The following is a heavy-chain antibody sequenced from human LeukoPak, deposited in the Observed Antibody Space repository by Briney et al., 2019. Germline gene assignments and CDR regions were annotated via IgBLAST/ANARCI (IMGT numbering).Heavy chain of an antibody. V-gene: IGHV4-59*08. CDR2: IYYSGST. Sequence: SETLSLTCTVAVGSISGYYWSWIRQSPGKGLEWIGYIYYSGSTNYNPSLKSRVTISVDTSKNQFSLKLSSVTAADTAVYYCARSKGFGELLEEAFDIWGQGTMVTVSS. CDR3: ARSKGFGELLEEAFDI. CDR1: VGSISGYY. J-gene: IGHJ3*02. D-gene: IGHD3-10*01.